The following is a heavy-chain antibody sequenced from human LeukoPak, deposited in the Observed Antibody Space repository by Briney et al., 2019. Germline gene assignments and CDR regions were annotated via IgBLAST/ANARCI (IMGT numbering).Heavy chain of an antibody. V-gene: IGHV3-23*01. CDR1: RFTFSSYA. Sequence: GGSLRHSCAASRFTFSSYAMSWVRQAPGQGLEWVSAISGSGDRTYYADSVKGRFTISRDNSKNTLYLQMNSLRAEDTAVYYCAKEAYYDSSGTNSYYFDYWGQGTLVTVSS. J-gene: IGHJ4*01. CDR3: AKEAYYDSSGTNSYYFDY. CDR2: ISGSGDRT. D-gene: IGHD3-22*01.